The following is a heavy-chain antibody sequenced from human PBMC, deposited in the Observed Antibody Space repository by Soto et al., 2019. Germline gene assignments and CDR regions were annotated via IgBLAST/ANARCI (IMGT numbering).Heavy chain of an antibody. Sequence: VQLVESGGGLVQPGGSLRLSCVASGFTFSDYWIHWVRQAPGKGLVWVSRIKFDGSFTSHADSVKGRFTISRDNARNTVHLQMDSLRAEDTGVYYCARGLRNYYGVDVWGQGTTVTVSS. J-gene: IGHJ6*02. V-gene: IGHV3-74*01. CDR1: GFTFSDYW. D-gene: IGHD4-17*01. CDR3: ARGLRNYYGVDV. CDR2: IKFDGSFT.